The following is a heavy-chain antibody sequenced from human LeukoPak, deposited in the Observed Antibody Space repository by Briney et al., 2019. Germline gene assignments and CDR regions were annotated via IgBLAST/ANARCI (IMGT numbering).Heavy chain of an antibody. V-gene: IGHV1-2*02. CDR3: ARDSSGWSRGFDP. J-gene: IGHJ5*02. CDR1: GYTFTSYG. CDR2: INPNSGGT. D-gene: IGHD6-19*01. Sequence: ASVKVSCKASGYTFTSYGISWVRQAPGQGLEWMGWINPNSGGTNYAQKFQGRVTMTRDTSISTAYMELSRLRSDDTAVYYCARDSSGWSRGFDPWGQGTLVTVSS.